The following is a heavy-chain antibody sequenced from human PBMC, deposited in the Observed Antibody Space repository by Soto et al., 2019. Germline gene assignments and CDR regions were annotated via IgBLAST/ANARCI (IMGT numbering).Heavy chain of an antibody. Sequence: EASVKVSCKASGDTFSFYSINWVRQAPGLGLEWMGRINPILSVSNYAQKFQGRVTITADTSTSTAYMELRSLRSDDTAVYYCARGEPMGDYWGQGTLVTVSS. CDR2: INPILSVS. CDR3: ARGEPMGDY. CDR1: GDTFSFYS. J-gene: IGHJ4*02. D-gene: IGHD1-26*01. V-gene: IGHV1-69*02.